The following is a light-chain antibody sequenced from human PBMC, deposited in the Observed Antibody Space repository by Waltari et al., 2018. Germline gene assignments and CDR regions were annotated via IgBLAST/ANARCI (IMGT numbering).Light chain of an antibody. V-gene: IGKV1-39*01. Sequence: DIQMTQSPSSLSASVGERVTITCRASQSINNYLNWYQQKPGKVPKLLIYGASTLQSGVPSRFSGSGSGTLFTLTISSLQPEDFAIYYCQQSSTTALTFGGGTNVDMK. CDR2: GAS. CDR1: QSINNY. CDR3: QQSSTTALT. J-gene: IGKJ4*01.